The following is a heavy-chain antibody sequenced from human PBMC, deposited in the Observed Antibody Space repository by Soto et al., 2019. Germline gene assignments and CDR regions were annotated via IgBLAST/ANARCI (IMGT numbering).Heavy chain of an antibody. V-gene: IGHV3-23*01. Sequence: EVQLLESGGDLVQPGGSLRLSCAASGFIFSGYAMSWVRQAPGKGLEWVSTVTSGGGGIYYADSVRGRFTISRDNSKNTLYLQMNSLRAEDTALYYCAKNRGGPQATWFFDFWGRGTLVTVSS. CDR3: AKNRGGPQATWFFDF. J-gene: IGHJ2*01. CDR1: GFIFSGYA. CDR2: VTSGGGGI.